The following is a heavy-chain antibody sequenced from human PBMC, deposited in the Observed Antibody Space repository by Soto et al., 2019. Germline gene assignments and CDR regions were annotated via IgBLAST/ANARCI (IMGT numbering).Heavy chain of an antibody. CDR3: AKGPSYYDFWSGYYPVGDY. D-gene: IGHD3-3*01. CDR2: ISGSGGST. V-gene: IGHV3-23*01. J-gene: IGHJ4*02. Sequence: PGGSLRLSCAASGFTFSSYAMSWVRQAPGKGLEWVSAISGSGGSTYYADSVKGRFTISRDNSKNTLYLQMNSLRAEDTAVYYCAKGPSYYDFWSGYYPVGDYWGQGTLVTVSS. CDR1: GFTFSSYA.